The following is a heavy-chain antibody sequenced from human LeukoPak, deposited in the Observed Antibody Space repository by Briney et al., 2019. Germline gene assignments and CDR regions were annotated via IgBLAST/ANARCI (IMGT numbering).Heavy chain of an antibody. D-gene: IGHD4-17*01. CDR1: GFTFSSYW. V-gene: IGHV3-7*01. J-gene: IGHJ3*02. CDR3: ASLYGDFVVPAFDI. Sequence: GSLRLSCAASGFTFSSYWMSWVRQAPGKGLEWVANIKQDGSEKYYVDSVKGRFTISRDNAKNSLYLQMNSLRAEDTAVYYCASLYGDFVVPAFDIWGQGTMVTVSS. CDR2: IKQDGSEK.